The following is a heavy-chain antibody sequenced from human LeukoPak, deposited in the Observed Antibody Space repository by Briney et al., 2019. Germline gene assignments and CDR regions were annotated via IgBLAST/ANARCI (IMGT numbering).Heavy chain of an antibody. D-gene: IGHD3-10*01. CDR3: AATNYFYGSGSFHKRDS. Sequence: PSETLSLTCGVYGDSFDNYYWNWIRQFPEKRLEWIGEVDHSGRTTYSPSLQGRVTISVDTSKSQFSLELNSVTAADTAVYFCAATNYFYGSGSFHKRDSWGQGTLVTVSS. CDR2: VDHSGRT. V-gene: IGHV4-34*01. CDR1: GDSFDNYY. J-gene: IGHJ4*02.